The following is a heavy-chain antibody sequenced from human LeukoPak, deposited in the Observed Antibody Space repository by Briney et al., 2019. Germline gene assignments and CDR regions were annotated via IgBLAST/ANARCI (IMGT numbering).Heavy chain of an antibody. D-gene: IGHD3-10*01. Sequence: ASVKVSCKASGYTFTGYYMHWVRQAPGQGLEWMGWINPNSGGTNCAQKFQGRVTMTRDTSISTAYMELSRLRSDDTAVYYRARDSSSNYYGSGSYWGQGTLVTVSS. J-gene: IGHJ4*02. V-gene: IGHV1-2*02. CDR3: ARDSSSNYYGSGSY. CDR1: GYTFTGYY. CDR2: INPNSGGT.